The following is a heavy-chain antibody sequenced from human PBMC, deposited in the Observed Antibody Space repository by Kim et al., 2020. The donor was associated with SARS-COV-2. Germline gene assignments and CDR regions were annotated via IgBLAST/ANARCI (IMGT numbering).Heavy chain of an antibody. V-gene: IGHV3-53*01. J-gene: IGHJ4*02. CDR1: GFTVSSNY. D-gene: IGHD2-15*01. Sequence: GGSLRLSCAASGFTVSSNYMSWVRQAPGKGLEWVSVIYSGGSTYYADSVKGRFTISRDNSKNTLYLQMNSLRAEDTAVYYCARALLSGGLIFDYWGQGTLVTVSS. CDR2: IYSGGST. CDR3: ARALLSGGLIFDY.